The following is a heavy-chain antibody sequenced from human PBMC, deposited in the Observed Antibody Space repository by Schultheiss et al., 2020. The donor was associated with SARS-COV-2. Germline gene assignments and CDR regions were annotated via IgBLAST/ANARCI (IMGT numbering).Heavy chain of an antibody. CDR3: VKGSGRFYVYYGMDV. CDR1: GFTFSSYW. Sequence: GGSLRLSCAASGFTFSSYWMSWVRQAPGKGLEWVSWIDGSGHTYYADSVKGRFTVSRDNSKNTLSLQMSSLRVEDTAVYYCVKGSGRFYVYYGMDVWGQGTTVTVSS. V-gene: IGHV3-66*02. J-gene: IGHJ6*02. D-gene: IGHD1-26*01. CDR2: IDGSGHT.